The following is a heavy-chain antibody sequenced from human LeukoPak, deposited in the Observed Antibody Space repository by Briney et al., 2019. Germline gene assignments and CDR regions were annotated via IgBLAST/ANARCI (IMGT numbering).Heavy chain of an antibody. V-gene: IGHV3-33*08. Sequence: LSLTCTVSGDSISGSYWTWARQPPGQGLEWVAVIWYDGSNKYYADSVKGRFTIYRDNSKNTLYLQMNSLRAEDTSEYYCERDHYYGSGSYQVDYWGQRTLVTVSS. CDR3: ERDHYYGSGSYQVDY. D-gene: IGHD3-10*01. CDR2: IWYDGSNK. J-gene: IGHJ4*02. CDR1: GDSISGSY.